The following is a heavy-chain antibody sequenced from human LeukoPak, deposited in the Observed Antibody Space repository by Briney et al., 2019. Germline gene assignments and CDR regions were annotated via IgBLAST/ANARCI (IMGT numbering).Heavy chain of an antibody. Sequence: ASVKVSCKASGYTFTGYYMHWVRQAPGQGLEWMGWINPNSGGTNYAQKFQGRVTMTRDTSISTAYMELSRLRSDDTAVYYCARAITMIVVVTKHYFDYWGQGTLVTVSS. CDR1: GYTFTGYY. CDR2: INPNSGGT. V-gene: IGHV1-2*02. J-gene: IGHJ4*02. D-gene: IGHD3-22*01. CDR3: ARAITMIVVVTKHYFDY.